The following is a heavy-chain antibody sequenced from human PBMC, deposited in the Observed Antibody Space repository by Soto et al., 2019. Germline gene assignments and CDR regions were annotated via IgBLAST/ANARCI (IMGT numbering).Heavy chain of an antibody. V-gene: IGHV1-3*01. CDR1: GYTFTSYA. Sequence: QVQLVQSGAEVKKPGASVKVSCKASGYTFTSYAMHWVRQAPGQRLEWMGWINAGNGNTKYSQKFQGRVTITRDTSASTDYMELSSLRSEDTAVYYCAAVGATGEGFDYWGQGTLVTVSS. CDR2: INAGNGNT. D-gene: IGHD1-26*01. J-gene: IGHJ4*02. CDR3: AAVGATGEGFDY.